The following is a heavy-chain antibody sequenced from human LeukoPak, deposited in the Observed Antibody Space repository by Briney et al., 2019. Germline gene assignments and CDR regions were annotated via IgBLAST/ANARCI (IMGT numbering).Heavy chain of an antibody. CDR2: IDCDGGST. Sequence: GGSLRLSCAASGFTFSSSWMQWVRQAPGKGLVWVSRIDCDGGSTGYADPVKGRFTISRDNAKSTLYLQMHSLRAEDTAMYYCARNIASGGDYWGQGTLVTVSS. J-gene: IGHJ4*02. V-gene: IGHV3-74*01. CDR3: ARNIASGGDY. CDR1: GFTFSSSW. D-gene: IGHD6-25*01.